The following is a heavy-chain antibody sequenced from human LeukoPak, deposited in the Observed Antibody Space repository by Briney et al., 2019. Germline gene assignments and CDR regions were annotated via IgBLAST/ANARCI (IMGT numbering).Heavy chain of an antibody. Sequence: PSETLSLTCTVSGGSISSSNWWSWVRQPPGKGLEWIGEINHSGSTNYNPSLKSRVTISVDTSKNQFSLKLSSVTAADTAVYYCARGESNDYGDYVDDYWGQGTLVTVSS. CDR1: GGSISSSNW. J-gene: IGHJ4*02. CDR3: ARGESNDYGDYVDDY. V-gene: IGHV4-4*02. CDR2: INHSGST. D-gene: IGHD4-17*01.